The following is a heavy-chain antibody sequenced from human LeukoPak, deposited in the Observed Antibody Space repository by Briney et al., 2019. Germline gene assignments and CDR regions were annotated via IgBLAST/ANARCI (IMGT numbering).Heavy chain of an antibody. CDR2: IWYDESNK. V-gene: IGHV3-33*01. Sequence: GRSLRLSCAASGFTFSIYGMHWVRQAPGKGLEWVAVIWYDESNKYYADSVKGRLTISRDNSKNTLYLQMNSLRAEDTAVYYCARDSSSGVRYFDYWGQGTLVTVSS. CDR3: ARDSSSGVRYFDY. D-gene: IGHD6-25*01. J-gene: IGHJ4*02. CDR1: GFTFSIYG.